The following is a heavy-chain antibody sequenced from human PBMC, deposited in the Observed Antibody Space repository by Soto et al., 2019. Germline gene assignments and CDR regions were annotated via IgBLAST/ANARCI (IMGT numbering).Heavy chain of an antibody. D-gene: IGHD1-26*01. J-gene: IGHJ4*02. CDR3: TREDILGARSFDY. CDR1: GFTFSSYS. V-gene: IGHV3-48*02. Sequence: EVQLLQSGGGLVQPGGSLRLSCAASGFTFSSYSVNWVRQAPGKGLEWVSYISSGSRTIFYADSVKGRFTVSRDNAKNSQYLQMNSLRDEDTAVYYCTREDILGARSFDYWGRGTLVTVSS. CDR2: ISSGSRTI.